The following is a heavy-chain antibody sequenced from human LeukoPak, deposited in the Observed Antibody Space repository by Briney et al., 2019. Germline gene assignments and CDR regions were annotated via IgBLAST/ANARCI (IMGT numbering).Heavy chain of an antibody. CDR2: IYSGGST. CDR3: ARRAGGYSHPYDY. Sequence: GGSLRLSCAASGFTVSSNFLSWVRQAPGKGLELVSLIYSGGSTDYTDSVKGRFTISRDNSKNTLYLQMNSLRAEDTAVYYCARRAGGYSHPYDYWGQGTLVTVSS. V-gene: IGHV3-53*01. D-gene: IGHD4-23*01. J-gene: IGHJ4*02. CDR1: GFTVSSNF.